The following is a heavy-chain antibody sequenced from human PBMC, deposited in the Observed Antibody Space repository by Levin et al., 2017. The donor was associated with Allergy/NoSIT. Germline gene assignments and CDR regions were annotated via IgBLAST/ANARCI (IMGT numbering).Heavy chain of an antibody. D-gene: IGHD1-1*01. Sequence: PGGSLRLSCAASGFTFSSYAMHWVRQAPGKGLEYVSAISSNGGSTYYANSVKGRFTISRDNSKNTLYLQMGSLRAEDMAVYYCARSTGMAFDYWGQGTLVTVSS. J-gene: IGHJ4*02. CDR1: GFTFSSYA. CDR2: ISSNGGST. CDR3: ARSTGMAFDY. V-gene: IGHV3-64*01.